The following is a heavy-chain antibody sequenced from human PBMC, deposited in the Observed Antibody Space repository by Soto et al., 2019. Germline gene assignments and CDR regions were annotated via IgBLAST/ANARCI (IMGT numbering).Heavy chain of an antibody. V-gene: IGHV4-30-2*01. D-gene: IGHD3-22*01. CDR1: GGSISSGGYS. Sequence: PSETLSLTCAVSGGSISSGGYSWSWIRQPPGKGLEWIGYIYHSGSTYYNPSLKSRVTISVDRSKNQFSLKLSSVTAADTAVYYCARIYEMIGAFDIWGQGTMVTVSS. CDR2: IYHSGST. CDR3: ARIYEMIGAFDI. J-gene: IGHJ3*02.